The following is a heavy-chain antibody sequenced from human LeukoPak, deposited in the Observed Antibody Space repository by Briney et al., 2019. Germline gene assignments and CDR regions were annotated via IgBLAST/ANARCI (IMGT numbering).Heavy chain of an antibody. CDR2: INQDGSEK. D-gene: IGHD2/OR15-2a*01. CDR3: AKDNRGANDY. J-gene: IGHJ4*02. V-gene: IGHV3-7*03. CDR1: GFTFSRYW. Sequence: GGSLRLSCAASGFTFSRYWMTWVRQAPGKGLEWVANINQDGSEKYYVDSVRGRFTISRDNAKNSLYLQMNSLRAEDTAVYYCAKDNRGANDYWGQGTLVTVSS.